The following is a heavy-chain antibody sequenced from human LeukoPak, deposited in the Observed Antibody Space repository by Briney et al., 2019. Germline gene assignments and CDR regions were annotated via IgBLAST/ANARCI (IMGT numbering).Heavy chain of an antibody. CDR1: GASISSYY. Sequence: SETLSLTCTVSGASISSYYWSWIRQPAGKGLEWIGRIYTTGSTNYNPSLKSRVTMSLDTSKNQFSLKLSSVTAADTAVYFCATRIGGGSSYYFDYWGQGTLVTVSS. J-gene: IGHJ4*02. V-gene: IGHV4-4*07. CDR3: ATRIGGGSSYYFDY. D-gene: IGHD6-6*01. CDR2: IYTTGST.